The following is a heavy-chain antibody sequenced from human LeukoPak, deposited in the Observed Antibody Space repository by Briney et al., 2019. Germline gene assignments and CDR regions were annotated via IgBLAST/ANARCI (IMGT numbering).Heavy chain of an antibody. CDR2: MNPNSGNT. CDR1: GYTFTSYD. D-gene: IGHD3-3*01. J-gene: IGHJ3*02. CDR3: ARGSLGPYYDFWSGRGAFDI. V-gene: IGHV1-8*01. Sequence: ASVKVSCKASGYTFTSYDINWVRQATGQGLEWMGWMNPNSGNTGYAQKFQGRVTMTRNTSISTAYMELSSLRSEDTAVYYCARGSLGPYYDFWSGRGAFDIWGQGTMVTVSS.